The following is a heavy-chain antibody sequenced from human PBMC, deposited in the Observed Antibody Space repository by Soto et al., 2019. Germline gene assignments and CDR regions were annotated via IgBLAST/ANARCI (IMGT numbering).Heavy chain of an antibody. Sequence: PGESLMISCKGSGYSFTSYWIGWVRQMPGKGLEWMGIIYPGDSDTRYSPSFQGQVTISADKSISTAYLQWSSLKASDTAMYYCARRSSSALYYYYGMDVWGQGTTVTVSS. CDR2: IYPGDSDT. CDR1: GYSFTSYW. V-gene: IGHV5-51*01. D-gene: IGHD6-6*01. CDR3: ARRSSSALYYYYGMDV. J-gene: IGHJ6*02.